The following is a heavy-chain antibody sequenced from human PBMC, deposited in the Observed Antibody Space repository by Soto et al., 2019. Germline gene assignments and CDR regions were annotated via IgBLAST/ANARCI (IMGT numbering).Heavy chain of an antibody. Sequence: QVQLVQSGAEVKKPGSAVKVSCKASGGTFSSYAISWVRQAPGQGLEWMGGIIPIFGTANYAQKFQGRVTINADESPSTAYMELSSLRSEDTAVYYCARGRLGIVVVPAAIVRAFDPWGQGTLVTVSS. CDR3: ARGRLGIVVVPAAIVRAFDP. J-gene: IGHJ5*02. D-gene: IGHD2-2*01. V-gene: IGHV1-69*01. CDR1: GGTFSSYA. CDR2: IIPIFGTA.